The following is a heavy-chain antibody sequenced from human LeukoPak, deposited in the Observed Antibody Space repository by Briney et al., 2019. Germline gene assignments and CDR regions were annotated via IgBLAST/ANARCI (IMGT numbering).Heavy chain of an antibody. J-gene: IGHJ5*02. CDR1: GYTFTGYY. D-gene: IGHD2-15*01. Sequence: ASVKVSCKASGYTFTGYYMHWVRQAPGQGLEWMGWINPNSGGTNYAQKFQGRVTMTRDTSISTAYMELSRLRSDDTAVYHCARDSRYCSGGSCFFWFDPWGQGTLVTVPS. CDR3: ARDSRYCSGGSCFFWFDP. V-gene: IGHV1-2*02. CDR2: INPNSGGT.